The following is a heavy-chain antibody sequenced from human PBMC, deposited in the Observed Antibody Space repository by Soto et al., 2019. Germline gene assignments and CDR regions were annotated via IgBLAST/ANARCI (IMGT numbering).Heavy chain of an antibody. Sequence: ASVNVSCKPSGYTFTSCCISWVRQAPGQGLECMAWINPYNGNTKYAEKFLGRVTVTTDTSTATAYMEVRSLTSDDTAVFYCARVGVGLAAPRVWPYWGQGTPVTVSS. V-gene: IGHV1-18*01. CDR2: INPYNGNT. D-gene: IGHD6-13*01. CDR1: GYTFTSCC. J-gene: IGHJ4*02. CDR3: ARVGVGLAAPRVWPY.